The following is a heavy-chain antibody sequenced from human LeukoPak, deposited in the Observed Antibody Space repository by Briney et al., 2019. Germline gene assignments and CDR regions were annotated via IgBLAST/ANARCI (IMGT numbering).Heavy chain of an antibody. CDR1: GSTFSSHS. CDR3: GKDLLSDSSAWYLTPFDY. D-gene: IGHD6-19*01. V-gene: IGHV3-23*01. CDR2: IIADGGIT. J-gene: IGHJ4*02. Sequence: QPGGSLRLSCAASGSTFSSHSMSWVRQAPGKGLEWVSTIIADGGITYYADSVKGRFTISRHNSKNTLYLQMNSLRPEDTAVYYCGKDLLSDSSAWYLTPFDYWGQGTLVSVSS.